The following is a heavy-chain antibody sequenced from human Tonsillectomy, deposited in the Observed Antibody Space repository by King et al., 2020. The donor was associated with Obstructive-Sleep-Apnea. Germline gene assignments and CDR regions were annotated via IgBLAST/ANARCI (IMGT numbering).Heavy chain of an antibody. D-gene: IGHD5-12*01. CDR2: IYYIGST. J-gene: IGHJ3*02. CDR1: GGSISNYY. CDR3: ARNVALEAFDI. V-gene: IGHV4-59*08. Sequence: VQLQESGPGLVKPSETLSLTCNVSGGSISNYYWNWIRQPPGEGLEWIGYIYYIGSTDYNPSLKSRVTMSVDTSKNQFSLKLTSVTAADTAIYYCARNVALEAFDIWGQGTMVTVSS.